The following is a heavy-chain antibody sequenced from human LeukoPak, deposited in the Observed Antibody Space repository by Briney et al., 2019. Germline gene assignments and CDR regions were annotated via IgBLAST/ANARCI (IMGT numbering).Heavy chain of an antibody. D-gene: IGHD3-3*01. CDR1: GFTFSSYS. V-gene: IGHV3-21*01. Sequence: TGGSLRLSCAASGFTFSSYSMNWVRQAPGKGLEWVSSISSSSSYIYYADSVKGRFTISRDNAKNSLYLQMNSLRAKDTAVYYCARGSHDFWSGYEYYYYYYYMDVWGKGTTVTVSS. CDR2: ISSSSSYI. CDR3: ARGSHDFWSGYEYYYYYYYMDV. J-gene: IGHJ6*03.